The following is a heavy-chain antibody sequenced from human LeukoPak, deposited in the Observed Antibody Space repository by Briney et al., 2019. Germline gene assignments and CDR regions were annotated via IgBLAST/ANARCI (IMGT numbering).Heavy chain of an antibody. CDR3: ARDSGTYYYSSAGY. Sequence: PGGSLRLSCAASGFTFSNFSMNWVRQAPGKGLEWVSYISDSGSTTYYADSVKGRFTISRDNAKNSLYLQMNSLRAEDTAVYYCARDSGTYYYSSAGYWGQGTLVTVSS. J-gene: IGHJ4*02. CDR1: GFTFSNFS. CDR2: ISDSGSTT. V-gene: IGHV3-48*04. D-gene: IGHD3-22*01.